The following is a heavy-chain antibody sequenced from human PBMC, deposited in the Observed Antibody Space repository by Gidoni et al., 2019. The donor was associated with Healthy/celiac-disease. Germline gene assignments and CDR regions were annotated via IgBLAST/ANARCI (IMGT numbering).Heavy chain of an antibody. J-gene: IGHJ6*02. Sequence: EVQLVQSGAEVKKPGESLKISCKGSGYSFTSYWIGWVRQMPGKGLEWMGIIYPGDSDTRYSPSFQGQVTISADKSISTAYLQWSSLKASDTAMYYCARRERGYCSGGSCYLGGMDVWGQGTTVTVSS. D-gene: IGHD2-15*01. CDR3: ARRERGYCSGGSCYLGGMDV. V-gene: IGHV5-51*01. CDR2: IYPGDSDT. CDR1: GYSFTSYW.